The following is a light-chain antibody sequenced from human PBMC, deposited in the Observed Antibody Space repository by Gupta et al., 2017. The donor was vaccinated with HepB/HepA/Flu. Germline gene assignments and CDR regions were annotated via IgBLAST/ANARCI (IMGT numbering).Light chain of an antibody. Sequence: SSVLTQPPSVSLAPGRTATIACGGKDIGSKSVHWYQQKPGQAPVLVVYDDSDRPSGIPERFSGSNSGNTATLTISRLEAGDEADYYCQVWDSSSDHVVFGGGTKLTVL. CDR1: DIGSKS. CDR3: QVWDSSSDHVV. J-gene: IGLJ2*01. CDR2: DDS. V-gene: IGLV3-21*03.